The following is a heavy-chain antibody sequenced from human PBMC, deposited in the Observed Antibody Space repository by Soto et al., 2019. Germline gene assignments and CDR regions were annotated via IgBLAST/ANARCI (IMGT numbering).Heavy chain of an antibody. CDR3: ARDSESRPINYYYYGMDV. V-gene: IGHV1-69*13. D-gene: IGHD3-9*01. CDR1: GGTFSSYA. J-gene: IGHJ6*02. Sequence: SVKVSCKASGGTFSSYAISWVRQAPGQGLEWMGGIIPIFGTASYAQKFQGRVTITADESTSTAYMELSSLRSEDTAVYYCARDSESRPINYYYYGMDVWGQGTTVTVSS. CDR2: IIPIFGTA.